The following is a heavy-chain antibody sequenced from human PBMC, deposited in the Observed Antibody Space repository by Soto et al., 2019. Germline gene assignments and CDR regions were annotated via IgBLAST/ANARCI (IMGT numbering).Heavy chain of an antibody. Sequence: GGSLRLSCAASGFTFSSYGMHWVRQAPGKGLEWVAVILYDGSNKYYADSVKGRFTISRDNSKNTLYLQMNSLRAEDTAVYYCAKDRGGYCSGGSCSTYNWFDPWGQGTLVTVSS. V-gene: IGHV3-30*18. CDR1: GFTFSSYG. D-gene: IGHD2-15*01. CDR3: AKDRGGYCSGGSCSTYNWFDP. J-gene: IGHJ5*02. CDR2: ILYDGSNK.